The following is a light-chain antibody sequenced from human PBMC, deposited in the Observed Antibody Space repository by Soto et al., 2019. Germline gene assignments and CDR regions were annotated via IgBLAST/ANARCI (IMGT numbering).Light chain of an antibody. Sequence: DIVMTQSPDSLAVSLGERATINCKSSQSPLYSSNNENSLAWFQQRPGQPPKLLIYWASTRESGVPDRFSGSGSGTDFTLTISSLQAEDVAVYYCQQYYTTLYTFGQGTKLEIK. V-gene: IGKV4-1*01. CDR2: WAS. J-gene: IGKJ2*01. CDR3: QQYYTTLYT. CDR1: QSPLYSSNNENS.